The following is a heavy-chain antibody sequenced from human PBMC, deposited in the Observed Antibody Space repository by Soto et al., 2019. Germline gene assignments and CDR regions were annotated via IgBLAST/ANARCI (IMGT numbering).Heavy chain of an antibody. CDR3: ADTVPAPPHYDYYDMDV. J-gene: IGHJ6*02. D-gene: IGHD2-2*01. Sequence: EVQLLESGGGLVQPGGSLRLSCVASGFTFSYYTMSWVRQAPGKGLEWVSGISNSGDTIYYADSVKGRFTISRDNFKNTLYLQMNSLRADDTAVYYCADTVPAPPHYDYYDMDVWGQGTTVTVSS. V-gene: IGHV3-23*01. CDR1: GFTFSYYT. CDR2: ISNSGDTI.